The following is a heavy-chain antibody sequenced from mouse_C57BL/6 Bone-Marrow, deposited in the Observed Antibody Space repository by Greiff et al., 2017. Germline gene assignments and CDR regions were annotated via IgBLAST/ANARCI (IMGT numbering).Heavy chain of an antibody. Sequence: DVMLVESGGDLVKPGGSLKLSCAASGFTFSSYGMSWVRQTPDKRLEWVATISSGGSYTYYPDSVKGRFTISRDNAKNTLYLQMSSLKSEDTAMYYCASYYGNYVGAMDYWGQGTSVTVSS. CDR3: ASYYGNYVGAMDY. CDR1: GFTFSSYG. J-gene: IGHJ4*01. V-gene: IGHV5-6*02. CDR2: ISSGGSYT. D-gene: IGHD2-1*01.